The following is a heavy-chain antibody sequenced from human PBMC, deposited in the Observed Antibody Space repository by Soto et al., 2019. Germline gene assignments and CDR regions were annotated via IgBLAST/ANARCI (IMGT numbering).Heavy chain of an antibody. CDR2: IIPILGIA. Sequence: RASVKVSCKASGGTFSSYTISWVRQAPGQGLEWMGRIIPILGIANYAQKFQGRVTITADKSTSTAYMELSSLRSEDTAVYYCAREDADIVVVPAASPAFDYWGQGTLVTVSS. CDR1: GGTFSSYT. D-gene: IGHD2-2*01. V-gene: IGHV1-69*04. CDR3: AREDADIVVVPAASPAFDY. J-gene: IGHJ4*02.